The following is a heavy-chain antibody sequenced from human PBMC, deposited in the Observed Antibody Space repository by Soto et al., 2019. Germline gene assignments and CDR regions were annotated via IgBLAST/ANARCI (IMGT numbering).Heavy chain of an antibody. CDR2: ISYDGSNK. J-gene: IGHJ4*02. CDR1: GFTFSSYG. Sequence: PGGSLRLSCAASGFTFSSYGMHWVRQAPGKGLEWVAVISYDGSNKYYADSVEGRFTISRDNSKNTLYLQMNSLRAEDTAVYYCAKPSPTGHWGQGTLVTVSS. V-gene: IGHV3-30*18. CDR3: AKPSPTGH.